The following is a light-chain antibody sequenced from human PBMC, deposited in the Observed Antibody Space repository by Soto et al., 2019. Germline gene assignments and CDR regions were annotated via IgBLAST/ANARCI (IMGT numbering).Light chain of an antibody. J-gene: IGLJ6*01. CDR1: SSDVGGYNY. CDR3: TSYTPTGALV. Sequence: QSVLTQPASVSGSPGQSITISCTGTSSDVGGYNYVSWYQHRPGKAPRLMIYEVRNRLSGVSNRFSGSKSGNTASLTISGLQSEDEADYYCTSYTPTGALVFGSGTQLTVL. V-gene: IGLV2-14*01. CDR2: EVR.